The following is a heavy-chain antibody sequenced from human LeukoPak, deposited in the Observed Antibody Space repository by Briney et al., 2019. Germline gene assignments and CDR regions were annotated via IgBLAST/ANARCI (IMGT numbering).Heavy chain of an antibody. D-gene: IGHD1-26*01. CDR2: ISGSGGST. Sequence: PGGSLRLSCAASGFTFSSYAMSWVRQAPGKGLEWVSAISGSGGSTYYVDSVKGRFTISRDNSKNTLYLQMNSLRAEDTAVYYCAKDWDQNMKKLYFDYWGQGTLVTVSS. J-gene: IGHJ4*02. CDR3: AKDWDQNMKKLYFDY. CDR1: GFTFSSYA. V-gene: IGHV3-23*01.